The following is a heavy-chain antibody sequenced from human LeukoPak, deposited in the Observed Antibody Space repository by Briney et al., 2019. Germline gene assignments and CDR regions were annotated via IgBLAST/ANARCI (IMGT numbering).Heavy chain of an antibody. CDR1: GFTFSSYS. J-gene: IGHJ6*02. CDR3: AREPWELGYYYYYGMDV. Sequence: GGSLRLSCAASGFTFSSYSMNWVRQAPGKGLEWVSYISSSSSTIYYADSVKGRFTISRDNAKNSLYLQMNSLRAEDTAVYYCAREPWELGYYYYYGMDVWGQGTTVTVSS. CDR2: ISSSSSTI. D-gene: IGHD1-26*01. V-gene: IGHV3-48*04.